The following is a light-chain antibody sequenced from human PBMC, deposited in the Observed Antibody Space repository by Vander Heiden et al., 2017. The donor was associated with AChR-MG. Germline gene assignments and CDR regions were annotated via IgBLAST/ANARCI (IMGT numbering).Light chain of an antibody. Sequence: DIQMTQSPSSLSASVGDRVTITCQASQDISIHLNWYQQKPGKAPKLLIYDASNLETGVPSRFSGSGAGTDFTFTISSLQPEDIATYYCQQDDNLPFTFGPGTKVDIK. V-gene: IGKV1-33*01. CDR2: DAS. CDR3: QQDDNLPFT. CDR1: QDISIH. J-gene: IGKJ3*01.